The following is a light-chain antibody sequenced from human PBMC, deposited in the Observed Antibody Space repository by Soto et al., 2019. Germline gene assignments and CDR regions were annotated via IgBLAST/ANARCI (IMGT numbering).Light chain of an antibody. CDR2: KAS. Sequence: QMTPSPSTLAGSVGSTVTMTCLAIQTISSWLAWYQQKPGKAPKLLIYKASTLKSGVPSRFSGSGSGTEFTLTISSLQPDDFATYYCQHYNSYSEAFGQGTRLEIK. CDR3: QHYNSYSEA. CDR1: QTISSW. V-gene: IGKV1-5*03. J-gene: IGKJ5*01.